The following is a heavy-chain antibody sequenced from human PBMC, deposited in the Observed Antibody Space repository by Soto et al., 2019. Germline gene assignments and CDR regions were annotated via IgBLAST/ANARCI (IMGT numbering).Heavy chain of an antibody. CDR3: ARLQWLGKGRDY. Sequence: PSETLSLTCTVSGGSISSSSYYWGWIRQPPGKGLEWIGSIYYSGSTYYNPSLKSRVTISVDTSKNQFSLKLSSVTAADTAVYYCARLQWLGKGRDYWGQGTLVTAPQ. CDR1: GGSISSSSYY. D-gene: IGHD6-19*01. V-gene: IGHV4-39*01. CDR2: IYYSGST. J-gene: IGHJ4*02.